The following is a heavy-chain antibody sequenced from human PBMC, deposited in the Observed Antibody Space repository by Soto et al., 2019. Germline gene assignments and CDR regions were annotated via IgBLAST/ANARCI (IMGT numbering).Heavy chain of an antibody. D-gene: IGHD1-1*01. CDR2: IYWDGES. V-gene: IGHV2-5*02. CDR3: AHRDSTGTTTYFDS. J-gene: IGHJ4*02. CDR1: GFSFTTTRMG. Sequence: QITLKEAGPTLVKPTEPLTLTCTFSGFSFTTTRMGVGWTRQPPGKALEWLTIIYWDGESRYNPLLRRRLTLTEDTSKNQVVLTMTNMAPKDTARYYCAHRDSTGTTTYFDSRGQGIPVTVAS.